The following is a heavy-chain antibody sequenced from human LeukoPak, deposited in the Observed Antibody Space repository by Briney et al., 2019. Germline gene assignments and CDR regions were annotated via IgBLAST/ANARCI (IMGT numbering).Heavy chain of an antibody. CDR2: ISWNSGSI. V-gene: IGHV3-9*01. D-gene: IGHD3-22*01. Sequence: HPGRSLRLSCAASGFTFDDYAMHWVRQAPGKGLEWVSGISWNSGSIGYADSVKGRFTISKDNAKNSLYLQMNSLRAEDTAVYYCASSTYYYDSSGYSHLPFDYWGQGTLVTVSS. CDR3: ASSTYYYDSSGYSHLPFDY. J-gene: IGHJ4*02. CDR1: GFTFDDYA.